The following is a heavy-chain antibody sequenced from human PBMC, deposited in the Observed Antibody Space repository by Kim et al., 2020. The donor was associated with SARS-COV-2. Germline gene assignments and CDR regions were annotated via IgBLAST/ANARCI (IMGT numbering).Heavy chain of an antibody. CDR2: IYYSGST. V-gene: IGHV4-59*13. Sequence: SETLSLTCTVSGGSISSYYWSWIRQPPGKGLEWIGYIYYSGSTNYNPSLKSRVTISVDTSKNQFSLKLSSVTAADTAVYYCARGEFFAPLDYWGQGTLVTVSS. CDR1: GGSISSYY. CDR3: ARGEFFAPLDY. D-gene: IGHD3-10*01. J-gene: IGHJ4*02.